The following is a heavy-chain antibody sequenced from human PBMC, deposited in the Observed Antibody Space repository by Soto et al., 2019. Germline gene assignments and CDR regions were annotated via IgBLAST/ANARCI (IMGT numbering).Heavy chain of an antibody. D-gene: IGHD4-17*01. CDR1: YGSISSSSYY. CDR2: IYYSGST. V-gene: IGHV4-39*01. Sequence: TSETLSLTCPFSYGSISSSSYYLGFLHQPPVKGLEWIGSIYYSGSTYYNPSLKSRVTISVDTSKNQFSLKLSSVTAADTAVYYCARHDYGVKRWVSWFDTWGQGTLVTVSS. CDR3: ARHDYGVKRWVSWFDT. J-gene: IGHJ5*02.